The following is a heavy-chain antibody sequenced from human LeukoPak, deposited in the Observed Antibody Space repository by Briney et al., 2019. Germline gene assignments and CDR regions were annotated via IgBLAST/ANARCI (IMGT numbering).Heavy chain of an antibody. Sequence: GGSLRLSCAASGFTFSSYSMNWVRQAPGKGLEWVSSISSSSSYIYYADSVKGRFTISRDNAKNSLYLQMNSLGAEDTAVYYCARDWQYSSSWYGYYFDYWGQGTLVTASS. CDR3: ARDWQYSSSWYGYYFDY. CDR2: ISSSSSYI. CDR1: GFTFSSYS. J-gene: IGHJ4*02. V-gene: IGHV3-21*01. D-gene: IGHD6-13*01.